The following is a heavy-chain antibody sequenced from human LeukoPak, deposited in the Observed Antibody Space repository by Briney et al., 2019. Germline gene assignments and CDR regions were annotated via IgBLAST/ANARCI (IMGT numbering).Heavy chain of an antibody. CDR1: GYTFTGYY. CDR2: INPNSGGT. CDR3: ARDLLGYCSSTSCSIDY. D-gene: IGHD2-2*01. V-gene: IGHV1-2*02. J-gene: IGHJ4*02. Sequence: ASVKVSCKXSGYTFTGYYMHWVRQAPRQGLEWMGWINPNSGGTNYAQKFQGRVTMTRDTSISTAYMELSRLRSDDTAVYYCARDLLGYCSSTSCSIDYWGQGTLVTVSS.